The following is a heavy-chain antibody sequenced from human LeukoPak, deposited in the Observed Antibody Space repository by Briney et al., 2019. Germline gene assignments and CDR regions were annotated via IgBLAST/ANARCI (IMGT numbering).Heavy chain of an antibody. CDR1: GFTFGDYA. V-gene: IGHV3-49*04. J-gene: IGHJ3*02. D-gene: IGHD3-10*01. CDR2: IRSKAYGGTT. Sequence: PGGSLRLSWAASGFTFGDYALGWVRQAPGKGLEWVAFIRSKAYGGTTEYAASVKGRFTISRDDSKTIACLQMNSLKTEDTAVYYCTTYVTGRGAFDMWGQGTTVTVSS. CDR3: TTYVTGRGAFDM.